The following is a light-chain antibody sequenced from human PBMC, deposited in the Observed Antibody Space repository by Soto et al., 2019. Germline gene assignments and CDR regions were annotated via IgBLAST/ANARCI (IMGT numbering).Light chain of an antibody. J-gene: IGLJ1*01. CDR3: SAHAGSNNPVA. Sequence: QSALTQPPSASGSPGQSVTISCTGSSSDIGAYNFVSWYQQHPGKAPKVIISEVYKRPSGVPSRFSGSKSGNTASLTISGLQADDEADYYCSAHAGSNNPVAVGGGTKLTVL. CDR2: EVY. V-gene: IGLV2-8*01. CDR1: SSDIGAYNF.